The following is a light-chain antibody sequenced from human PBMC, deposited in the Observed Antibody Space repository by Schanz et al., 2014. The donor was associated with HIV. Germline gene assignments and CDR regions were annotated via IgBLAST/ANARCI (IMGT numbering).Light chain of an antibody. CDR3: HQFGRLPWT. J-gene: IGKJ1*01. V-gene: IGKV3-20*01. Sequence: EIVLTQSPGSLSLSPGGRATLSCGASQRLSSSYLAWYQQKRDQPPRLVIYATSTRAAGIPDRFSGTGSGTDFTLTIRRLEPEDFAVYYCHQFGRLPWTFGQGTKVEIK. CDR2: ATS. CDR1: QRLSSSY.